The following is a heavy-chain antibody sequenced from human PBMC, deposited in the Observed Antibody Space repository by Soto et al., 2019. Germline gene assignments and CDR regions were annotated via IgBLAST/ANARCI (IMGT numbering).Heavy chain of an antibody. CDR1: GYTFTSYG. J-gene: IGHJ5*02. CDR3: ARDHCSSTSCYSHWFDP. CDR2: ISAYNGNT. D-gene: IGHD2-2*01. V-gene: IGHV1-18*01. Sequence: ASVKVSCKASGYTFTSYGISWVRQAPGQGLEWMGWISAYNGNTNYAQKLQGRVTMTTDTSTSTAYMELRSLRSDDTAVYYCARDHCSSTSCYSHWFDPWGQGTLVTVSS.